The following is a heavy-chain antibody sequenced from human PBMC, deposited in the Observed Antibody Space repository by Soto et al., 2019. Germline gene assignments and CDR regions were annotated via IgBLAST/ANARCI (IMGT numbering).Heavy chain of an antibody. CDR2: TYYRSKWYN. J-gene: IGHJ4*02. CDR1: GDSVSSSSVT. CDR3: VRLIGNSRLEF. D-gene: IGHD3-22*01. Sequence: QTLALTCAISGDSVSSSSVTWNWIRQSPSRGLEWLGRTYYRSKWYNDYAESVKSRITINPDTSKNQFSLHLNSVTPEDTAVYYCVRLIGNSRLEFWGQRTLVRSSS. V-gene: IGHV6-1*01.